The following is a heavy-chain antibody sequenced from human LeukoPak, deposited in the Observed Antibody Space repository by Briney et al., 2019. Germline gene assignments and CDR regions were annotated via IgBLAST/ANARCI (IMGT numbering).Heavy chain of an antibody. CDR3: ARMHYFDY. V-gene: IGHV3-48*02. CDR1: GFTFSTYS. J-gene: IGHJ4*02. Sequence: GGSLRLSCAASGFTFSTYSMNWVRQVPGMGLEWVSYISSSSSTIFYADSVKGRFTISRDNAKNSLYLQMNSRRDEDTAVYYWARMHYFDYWGQGTLVTVSS. CDR2: ISSSSSTI.